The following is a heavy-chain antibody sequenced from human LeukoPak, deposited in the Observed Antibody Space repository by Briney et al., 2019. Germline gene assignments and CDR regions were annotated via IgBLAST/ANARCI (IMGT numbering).Heavy chain of an antibody. V-gene: IGHV3-30*18. D-gene: IGHD5-18*01. CDR1: GFTFSSYG. J-gene: IGHJ4*02. CDR2: ISYDGSNK. Sequence: PGRSLRLSCAASGFTFSSYGMHWVRQAPGKGLEWVAVISYDGSNKYYADSVKGRFTISRDNSKNTLYLQMNSLRAEDTAVYYCAKDSRYGYFFDYWGQGTLVTVSS. CDR3: AKDSRYGYFFDY.